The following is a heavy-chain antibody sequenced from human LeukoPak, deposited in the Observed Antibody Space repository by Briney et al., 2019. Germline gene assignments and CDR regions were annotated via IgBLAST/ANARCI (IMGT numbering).Heavy chain of an antibody. CDR3: ARLISSSWYEFDF. V-gene: IGHV5-51*01. D-gene: IGHD6-13*01. J-gene: IGHJ4*02. CDR1: GYIFTNFC. CDR2: ISPGNSDT. Sequence: GESLKISCNASGYIFTNFCIGWVRQMPGKGAEWMGIISPGNSDTRYRPSFQGQVTMSADKSINTAYLQWNSLKASDSALYYCARLISSSWYEFDFWGQGTMVTVSS.